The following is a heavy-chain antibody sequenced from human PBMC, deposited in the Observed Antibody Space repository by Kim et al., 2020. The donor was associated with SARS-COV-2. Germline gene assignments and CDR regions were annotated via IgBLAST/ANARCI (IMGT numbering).Heavy chain of an antibody. CDR2: IYPGDSDT. V-gene: IGHV5-51*01. CDR3: ARLRDKEAFLYYYDSSGYTKNWFDP. J-gene: IGHJ5*02. CDR1: GYSFTSYW. D-gene: IGHD3-22*01. Sequence: GESLKISCKGSGYSFTSYWIGWVRQMPGKGLEWMGIIYPGDSDTRYSPSFQGQVTISADKSISTAYLQWSSLKASDTAMYYCARLRDKEAFLYYYDSSGYTKNWFDPWGQGTLVTVSS.